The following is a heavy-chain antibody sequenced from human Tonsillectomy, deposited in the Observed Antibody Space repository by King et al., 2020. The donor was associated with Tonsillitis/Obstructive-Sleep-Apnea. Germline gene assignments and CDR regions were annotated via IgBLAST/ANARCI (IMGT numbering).Heavy chain of an antibody. J-gene: IGHJ4*02. Sequence: VQLVESGGGVVQPGRSLRLSCAASGFTFSDYAMHWVRQAPGKGLEWGVVISYDGSNKLYADSVKGRFTISRDNSKNTLYLQMNSLRAEDTAVYYCARDGRAVAAPIDYWGQGTLVTVSS. D-gene: IGHD6-19*01. CDR1: GFTFSDYA. V-gene: IGHV3-30*04. CDR3: ARDGRAVAAPIDY. CDR2: ISYDGSNK.